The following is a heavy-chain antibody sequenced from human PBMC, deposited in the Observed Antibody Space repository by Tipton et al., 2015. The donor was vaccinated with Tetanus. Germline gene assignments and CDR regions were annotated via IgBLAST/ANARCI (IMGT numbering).Heavy chain of an antibody. CDR3: GKQNGGRWVVDH. D-gene: IGHD4-23*01. Sequence: SLRLSCVASGFTFSHFAVSWVRRAPGRGLEWVANIKQDGTDYRYVDSVKGRFTISRDNAKNSLYLQMNSLSADDTAVYYCGKQNGGRWVVDHWGQGTLVTVSS. CDR2: IKQDGTDY. V-gene: IGHV3-7*03. J-gene: IGHJ4*02. CDR1: GFTFSHFA.